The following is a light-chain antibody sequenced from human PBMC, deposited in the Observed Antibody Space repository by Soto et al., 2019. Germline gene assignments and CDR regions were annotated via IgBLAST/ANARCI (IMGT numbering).Light chain of an antibody. CDR1: SGSVSTSYY. Sequence: QTVVTQEPSFSVSPGGTVTLTCGLSSGSVSTSYYPSWYQQTPGQAPRTLIYGTNTRSSGVPDRFSGSILGNKAALTITGAKADDESDYYCVLYMGSGISVFGGGTKLTVL. CDR2: GTN. CDR3: VLYMGSGISV. J-gene: IGLJ2*01. V-gene: IGLV8-61*01.